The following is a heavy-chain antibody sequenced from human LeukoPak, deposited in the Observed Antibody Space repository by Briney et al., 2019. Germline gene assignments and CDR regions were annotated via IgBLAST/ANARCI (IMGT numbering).Heavy chain of an antibody. J-gene: IGHJ4*02. V-gene: IGHV3-7*01. CDR1: GFPFSNHW. CDR3: ARHKPGVHALDN. CDR2: TNEDGTQK. Sequence: GGSLRLSCAASGFPFSNHWMTWGRQAPGRGLEWVASTNEDGTQKYYVDSVKGRFTISRDNARNSLFLQMNDLRTEDTAVYACARHKPGVHALDNWGQGVLVTVSS.